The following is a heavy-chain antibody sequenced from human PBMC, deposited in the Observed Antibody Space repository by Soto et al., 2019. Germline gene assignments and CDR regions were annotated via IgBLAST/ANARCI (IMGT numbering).Heavy chain of an antibody. Sequence: SVKVSCKASGGTFSSYAISWVRQAPGQGLEWMGGIIPIFGTANYAQKFQGRVTITADESTSTAYMELSSLRSEDTAVYYCARACSSTSCAITYYYYGMDVWGQGTTVTVSS. V-gene: IGHV1-69*13. CDR1: GGTFSSYA. D-gene: IGHD2-2*01. J-gene: IGHJ6*02. CDR2: IIPIFGTA. CDR3: ARACSSTSCAITYYYYGMDV.